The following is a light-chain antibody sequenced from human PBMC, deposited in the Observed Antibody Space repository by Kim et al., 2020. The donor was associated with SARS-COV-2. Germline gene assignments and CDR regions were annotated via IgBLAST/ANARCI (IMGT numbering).Light chain of an antibody. Sequence: SPGERANLSCRSSQHMNSNKLAWYQQLSGQPPKLVIYRASLRPTGIPDRFSGSGSGTEFALTISRLEPEDFAVYYCQQYGNSPRTFGQGTKVDIK. CDR3: QQYGNSPRT. V-gene: IGKV3-20*01. CDR2: RAS. CDR1: QHMNSNK. J-gene: IGKJ1*01.